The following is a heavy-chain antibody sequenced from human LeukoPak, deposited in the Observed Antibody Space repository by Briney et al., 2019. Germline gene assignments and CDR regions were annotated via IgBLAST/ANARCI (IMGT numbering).Heavy chain of an antibody. CDR2: ISYDGSNK. CDR1: GFTFSTYG. V-gene: IGHV3-30*18. Sequence: GRSLRLSCAASGFTFSTYGMHWVRQAPGGGLEWVAVISYDGSNKYYADSVKGRFTISRDNSKNTLYLQMNSLGAEDTAVYYCAKVFFSGSYYAASDYWGQGTLVTVSS. CDR3: AKVFFSGSYYAASDY. D-gene: IGHD1-26*01. J-gene: IGHJ4*02.